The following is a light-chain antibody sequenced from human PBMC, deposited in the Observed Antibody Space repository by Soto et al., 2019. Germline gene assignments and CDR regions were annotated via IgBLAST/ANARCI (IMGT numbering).Light chain of an antibody. CDR2: DAS. CDR1: QSVGTF. J-gene: IGKJ1*01. CDR3: QQGNNWPQWK. V-gene: IGKV3-11*01. Sequence: EIVLTQSPATLSLSPGERATLSCRASQSVGTFFAWYQQKPGQAPRLLIYDASNRATGIPARFSGSGSGTDLTLTISSLEPEDFAVYYCQQGNNWPQWKFGQGTKVDIK.